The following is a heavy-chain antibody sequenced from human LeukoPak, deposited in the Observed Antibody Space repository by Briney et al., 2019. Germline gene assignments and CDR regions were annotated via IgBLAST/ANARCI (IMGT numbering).Heavy chain of an antibody. Sequence: GGSLRLSCAASGFTFSSYGMHWVRQAPGKGLEWVAVISYDGSNKYYADSVKGRFTISRDNSKNTLYLQMNSLRAEDTAVYYCAKDLGYSSSWYGPGDYMDVWGKGTTVTVSS. J-gene: IGHJ6*03. CDR3: AKDLGYSSSWYGPGDYMDV. V-gene: IGHV3-30*18. CDR2: ISYDGSNK. D-gene: IGHD6-13*01. CDR1: GFTFSSYG.